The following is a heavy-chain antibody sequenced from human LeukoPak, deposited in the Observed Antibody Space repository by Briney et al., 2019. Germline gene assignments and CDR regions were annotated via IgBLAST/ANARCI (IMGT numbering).Heavy chain of an antibody. Sequence: ASVKVSCKASGYTFTSYDLNWVRQATGQGLEWMGWMNPNSGNTGYAQKFQGRVTMTRNTSISTAYMELSSLRSEDTAVYYCARGPPGNQHFQYWGQGTLVTVSS. J-gene: IGHJ1*01. CDR2: MNPNSGNT. CDR1: GYTFTSYD. D-gene: IGHD1-14*01. V-gene: IGHV1-8*01. CDR3: ARGPPGNQHFQY.